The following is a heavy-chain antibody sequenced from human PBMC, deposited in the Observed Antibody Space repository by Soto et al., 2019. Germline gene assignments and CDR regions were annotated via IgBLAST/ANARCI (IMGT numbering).Heavy chain of an antibody. CDR1: GDSVSSNSAA. Sequence: SQTLSLPCAISGDSVSSNSAAWNWIRQSPSRGLEWLGRTYYRSKWYNDYAVSVKSRITINPDTSKNQFSLQLNSVTPEDTAVYYCARDTVPGIAAAGYGMDVWGQGTTVTVSS. D-gene: IGHD6-13*01. CDR2: TYYRSKWYN. J-gene: IGHJ6*02. V-gene: IGHV6-1*01. CDR3: ARDTVPGIAAAGYGMDV.